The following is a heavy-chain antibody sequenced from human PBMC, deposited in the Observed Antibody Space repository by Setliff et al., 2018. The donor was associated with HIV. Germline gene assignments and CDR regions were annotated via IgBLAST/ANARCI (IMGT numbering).Heavy chain of an antibody. CDR3: ARNFGLSPSGKYYYYYGMDI. CDR1: GYTFTGHY. D-gene: IGHD3-10*01. V-gene: IGHV1-2*02. Sequence: ASVKISCKASGYTFTGHYLHWVRQAPGQGLEWLGWVNPNSGDAIYAQNFQGRVTMTRDTSINAAYMELRGLRSDDTAVYYCARNFGLSPSGKYYYYYGMDIWGQGTTVTVSS. J-gene: IGHJ6*02. CDR2: VNPNSGDA.